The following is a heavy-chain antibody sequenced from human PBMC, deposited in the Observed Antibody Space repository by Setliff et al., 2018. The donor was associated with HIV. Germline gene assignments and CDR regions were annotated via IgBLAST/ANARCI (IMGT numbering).Heavy chain of an antibody. Sequence: LRLSCEASGFTFSISTFHWVRQAPGKGLEYVSAITSNGGNTYYADSVKGRFTIFRDNSKNTLYLQMNSLRREDTAVYYCAGEGSHSGSVYWGQGTLVTVSS. J-gene: IGHJ4*02. CDR2: ITSNGGNT. CDR1: GFTFSIST. CDR3: AGEGSHSGSVY. V-gene: IGHV3-64*02. D-gene: IGHD5-12*01.